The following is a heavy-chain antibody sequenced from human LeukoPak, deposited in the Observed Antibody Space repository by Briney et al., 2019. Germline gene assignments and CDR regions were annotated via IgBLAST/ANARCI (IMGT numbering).Heavy chain of an antibody. J-gene: IGHJ3*02. CDR2: IYHSGST. D-gene: IGHD2-15*01. CDR3: ARDYGKGYCSGGSCYPPGAFDI. V-gene: IGHV4-30-2*01. Sequence: TLSLTCTVSGGSISGGGYSWSWIRQPPGKGLEWIGYIYHSGSTYYNPSLKSRVTISVDRSKNQFSLKLSSVTAADTAVYYCARDYGKGYCSGGSCYPPGAFDIWGQGTMVTVSS. CDR1: GGSISGGGYS.